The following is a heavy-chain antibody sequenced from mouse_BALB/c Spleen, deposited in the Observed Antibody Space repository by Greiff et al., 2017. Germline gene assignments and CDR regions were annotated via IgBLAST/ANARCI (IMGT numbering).Heavy chain of an antibody. D-gene: IGHD3-3*01. V-gene: IGHV1-69*02. CDR2: IYPSDSYT. Sequence: QVQLQQPGAELVRPGASVKLSCKASGYTFTSYWINWVKQRPGQGLEWIGNIYPSDSYTNYNQKFKDKATLTVDKSSSTAYMQLSSPTSEDSAVYYCTRQQLEGYAMDYWGQGTSVTVSS. J-gene: IGHJ4*01. CDR3: TRQQLEGYAMDY. CDR1: GYTFTSYW.